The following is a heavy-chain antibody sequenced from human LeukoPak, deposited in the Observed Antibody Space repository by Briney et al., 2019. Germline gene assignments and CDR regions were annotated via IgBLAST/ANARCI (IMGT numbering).Heavy chain of an antibody. Sequence: PGGSLRLSCAAFGFTFSSYSMNWVRQAPGKGLEWVSYISSRSTTTYYADSVKGRFTISRDNDKNSLYLQMNSLRDEDTAVYYCARDPIYSDASGYYYDYWGQGTLVTVSS. V-gene: IGHV3-48*02. CDR1: GFTFSSYS. J-gene: IGHJ4*02. CDR2: ISSRSTTT. D-gene: IGHD3-22*01. CDR3: ARDPIYSDASGYYYDY.